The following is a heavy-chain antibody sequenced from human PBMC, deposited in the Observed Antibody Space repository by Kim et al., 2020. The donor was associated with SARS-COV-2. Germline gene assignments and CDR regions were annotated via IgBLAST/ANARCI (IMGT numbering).Heavy chain of an antibody. V-gene: IGHV1-46*01. D-gene: IGHD6-19*01. Sequence: KFKGRVNMTRDTSTSTVYMELSSLRSEDTAVYYCARDRLVRASGWYYFDYWGQGTLVTVSS. J-gene: IGHJ4*02. CDR3: ARDRLVRASGWYYFDY.